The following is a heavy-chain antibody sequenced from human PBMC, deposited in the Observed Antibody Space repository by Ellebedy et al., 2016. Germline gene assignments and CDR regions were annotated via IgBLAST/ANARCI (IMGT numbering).Heavy chain of an antibody. CDR1: GFTFDDFA. V-gene: IGHV3-9*01. D-gene: IGHD3-10*01. J-gene: IGHJ3*02. CDR2: LPWNSGTE. Sequence: GGSLRLSCAASGFTFDDFAMHWVRQTPGKGLEWVAGLPWNSGTEGYADSVKGRFTISRDNAKNLLFLQMTSLRPDDTALYYCVKGKGASFPLNDAFEMWGQGTMVTV. CDR3: VKGKGASFPLNDAFEM.